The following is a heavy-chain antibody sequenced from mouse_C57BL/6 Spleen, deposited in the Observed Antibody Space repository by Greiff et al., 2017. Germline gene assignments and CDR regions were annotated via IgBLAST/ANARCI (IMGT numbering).Heavy chain of an antibody. V-gene: IGHV1-54*01. Sequence: QVQLQQSGAELVRPGTSVKVSCKASGYAFTNYLIEWVKQRPGQGLEWIGVINPGSGGTNYNEKFKGKATLTADKSSSTAYMQLSSLTSADSAVYFCARWGYDGYAMDYWGQGTSVTVSS. D-gene: IGHD2-14*01. CDR1: GYAFTNYL. J-gene: IGHJ4*01. CDR2: INPGSGGT. CDR3: ARWGYDGYAMDY.